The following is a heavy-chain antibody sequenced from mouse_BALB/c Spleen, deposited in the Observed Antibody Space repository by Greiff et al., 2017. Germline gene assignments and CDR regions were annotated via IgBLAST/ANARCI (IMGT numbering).Heavy chain of an antibody. J-gene: IGHJ3*01. Sequence: VQLKESGPGLVKPSQSLSLTCTVTGYSITSDYAWNWIRQFPGNKLEWMGYISYSGSTSYNPSLKSRISITRDTSKNQFFLQLNSVTTEDTATYYCARRGNFAWFAYWGQGTLVTVSA. CDR2: ISYSGST. D-gene: IGHD2-1*01. V-gene: IGHV3-2*02. CDR1: GYSITSDYA. CDR3: ARRGNFAWFAY.